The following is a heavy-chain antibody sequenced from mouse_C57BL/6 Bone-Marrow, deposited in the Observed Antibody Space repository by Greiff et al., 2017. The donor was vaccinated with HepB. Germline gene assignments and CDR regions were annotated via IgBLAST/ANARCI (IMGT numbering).Heavy chain of an antibody. D-gene: IGHD2-3*01. CDR3: TSDGYYPAWFAY. CDR2: IDPENGDT. Sequence: EVQLQESGAEIVRPGASVKLSCTASGFNIKDDYMHWVKQRPEQGLEWIGWIDPENGDTEYASKFQGKATITADTSSNTAYLQLSSLTSEDTAVYYCTSDGYYPAWFAYWGQGTLVTVSA. CDR1: GFNIKDDY. J-gene: IGHJ3*01. V-gene: IGHV14-4*01.